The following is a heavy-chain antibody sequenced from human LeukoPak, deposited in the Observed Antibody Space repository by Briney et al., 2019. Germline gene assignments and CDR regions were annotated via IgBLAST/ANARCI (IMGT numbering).Heavy chain of an antibody. J-gene: IGHJ3*02. V-gene: IGHV3-30*18. Sequence: PGRSLRLSCAASGFTFSSYGMHWVRQAPGKGLEWVAVISYDGSNKYYADSVKGRFTISRDNSKNTLYLQMNSLRAEDTAVYYCAKDLIAVAGTNDAFDIWGQGTMVTVSS. D-gene: IGHD6-19*01. CDR3: AKDLIAVAGTNDAFDI. CDR2: ISYDGSNK. CDR1: GFTFSSYG.